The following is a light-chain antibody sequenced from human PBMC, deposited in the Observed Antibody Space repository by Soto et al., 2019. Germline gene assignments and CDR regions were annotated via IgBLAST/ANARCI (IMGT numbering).Light chain of an antibody. CDR1: PSVSGSN. CDR3: QQFSSYPLT. V-gene: IGKV3-20*01. Sequence: ELVLTQSPGTLSLSRGERATLSCRASPSVSGSNLAWYQQKPGQAPRLVIYGASSRATGIPDRFSGGGSGTDFTLTISRLEPEDFAVYYCQQFSSYPLTFGGGTKVDIK. CDR2: GAS. J-gene: IGKJ4*01.